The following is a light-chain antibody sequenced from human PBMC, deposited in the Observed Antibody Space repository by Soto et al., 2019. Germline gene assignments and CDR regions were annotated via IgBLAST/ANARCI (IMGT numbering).Light chain of an antibody. V-gene: IGKV3-11*01. CDR3: QQRSNWPWT. CDR2: DAS. Sequence: EIVLTQSPATLSLSPGERATLSCRASQSVSSYLAWYQQKPGQAPRLLIYDASNRATGIPARFSGSGSGTAFTLTISSLEPEDFEVYSCQQRSNWPWTFGQGTKVEIK. CDR1: QSVSSY. J-gene: IGKJ1*01.